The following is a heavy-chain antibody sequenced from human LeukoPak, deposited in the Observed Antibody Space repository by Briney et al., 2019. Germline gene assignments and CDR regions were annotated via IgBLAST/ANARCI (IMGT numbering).Heavy chain of an antibody. CDR3: AREALKVSDYMDV. CDR1: GGTFSSYA. CDR2: IIPILGIA. J-gene: IGHJ6*03. V-gene: IGHV1-69*04. Sequence: GASVKVSCKASGGTFSSYAISWVRQAPGQGLEWMGRIIPILGIANYAQKFQGRVTITADKSTSTAYMELSSLRSEDTAVYYCAREALKVSDYMDVWGKGTTVTVSS. D-gene: IGHD1-14*01.